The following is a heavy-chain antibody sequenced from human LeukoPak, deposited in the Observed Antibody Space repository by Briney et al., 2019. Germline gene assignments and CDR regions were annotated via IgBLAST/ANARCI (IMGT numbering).Heavy chain of an antibody. CDR2: IDPSDSYT. CDR3: ARHYRGYSYHYWYFDL. J-gene: IGHJ2*01. V-gene: IGHV5-10-1*01. CDR1: GYSFTSYW. Sequence: HGESLRISCKGSGYSFTSYWINWVRQMPGKGLEWMGSIDPSDSYTNYSPSFQGHVTISADKSISTAYLQWNSLKASDTAMYYCARHYRGYSYHYWYFDLWGRGTLVTVSS. D-gene: IGHD5-18*01.